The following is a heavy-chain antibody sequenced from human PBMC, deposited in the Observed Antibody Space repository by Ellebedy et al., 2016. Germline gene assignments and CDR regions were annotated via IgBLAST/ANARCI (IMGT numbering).Heavy chain of an antibody. V-gene: IGHV1-69*04. CDR2: IIPILGIA. D-gene: IGHD1-26*01. Sequence: SVKVSCXASGGTFSSYAISWVRQAPGQGLEWMGRIIPILGIANYAQKFQGRVTITADKSTSTAYMELRSLRSDDTAVYYCARDPSGRTGAFDIWGQGTMVTVSS. CDR1: GGTFSSYA. CDR3: ARDPSGRTGAFDI. J-gene: IGHJ3*02.